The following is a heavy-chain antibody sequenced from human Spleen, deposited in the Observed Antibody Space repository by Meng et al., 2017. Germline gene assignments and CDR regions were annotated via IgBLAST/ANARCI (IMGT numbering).Heavy chain of an antibody. CDR2: IIPIFGTA. V-gene: IGHV1-69*06. CDR1: GGTFSSYA. J-gene: IGHJ6*02. Sequence: SVKVSCKASGGTFSSYAISWVRQAPGQGLEWMGGIIPIFGTANYAQKFQGRVTITADKSTSTAYMGLSSLRSEDTAVYYCAREGGWFGGYGMDVWGQGTTVTVSS. D-gene: IGHD3-10*01. CDR3: AREGGWFGGYGMDV.